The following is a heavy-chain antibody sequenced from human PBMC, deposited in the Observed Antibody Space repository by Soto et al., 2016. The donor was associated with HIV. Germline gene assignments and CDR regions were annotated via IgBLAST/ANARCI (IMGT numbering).Heavy chain of an antibody. J-gene: IGHJ4*02. Sequence: EVQLVESGGGVIRPGGPVRLSCEASGFNFDDYGMNWVRQAPGKGLEWVSGINWNGGSTGYADSVKGRFTISRDNAKNSLYLQMNSLRAEDTALYYCARGPRDYYDSTGYTSLDYWGQGTLVTVSS. CDR2: INWNGGST. CDR3: ARGPRDYYDSTGYTSLDY. CDR1: GFNFDDYG. D-gene: IGHD3-22*01. V-gene: IGHV3-20*04.